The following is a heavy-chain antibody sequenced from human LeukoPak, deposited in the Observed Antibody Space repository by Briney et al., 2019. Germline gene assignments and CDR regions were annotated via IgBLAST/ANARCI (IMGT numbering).Heavy chain of an antibody. CDR1: GGSISSSSYY. J-gene: IGHJ4*02. CDR2: IYYSGST. Sequence: PSETLSLTCTVSGGSISSSSYYWGWIRQPPGKGLEWIGSIYYSGSTYYNPSLKSRVTISVDTSKNQFSLKLSSVTAADTAVYYCAREKNYYDSSGYSLGLPPSEVGFDYWGQGTLVTVSS. V-gene: IGHV4-39*07. D-gene: IGHD3-22*01. CDR3: AREKNYYDSSGYSLGLPPSEVGFDY.